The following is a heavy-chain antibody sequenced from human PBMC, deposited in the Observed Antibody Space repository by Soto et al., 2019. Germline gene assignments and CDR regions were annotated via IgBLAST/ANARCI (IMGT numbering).Heavy chain of an antibody. CDR3: ARVLAGYGGKPY. D-gene: IGHD2-15*01. Sequence: QVQLVQSGAEVKKPGSSVKVSCKASGGTFSSYGICWVRQAPGQGLEWMGGIIPIFGTANYAQKFQGRVTITADESTSTAYMELSSLRSEDTAVYYCARVLAGYGGKPYWGQGTLVTVSS. CDR1: GGTFSSYG. CDR2: IIPIFGTA. J-gene: IGHJ4*02. V-gene: IGHV1-69*01.